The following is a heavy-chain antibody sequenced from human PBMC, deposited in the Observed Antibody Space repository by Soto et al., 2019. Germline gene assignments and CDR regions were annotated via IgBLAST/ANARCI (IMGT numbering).Heavy chain of an antibody. J-gene: IGHJ6*02. D-gene: IGHD1-1*01. V-gene: IGHV1-2*04. CDR2: INPHSGGT. CDR3: ARVGPHIRTGAYYFYAMDV. CDR1: GYSFTGYF. Sequence: EASVKVSCKASGYSFTGYFIHWVRQAPGQGLEWMGWINPHSGGTKYAQKFQGWVTMTRNTSIYTAYMELSRLRPSDTAVYYCARVGPHIRTGAYYFYAMDVWGQGTTVPVSS.